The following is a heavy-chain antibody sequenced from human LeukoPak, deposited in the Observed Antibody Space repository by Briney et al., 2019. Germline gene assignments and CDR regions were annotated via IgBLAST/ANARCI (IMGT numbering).Heavy chain of an antibody. CDR3: ARISSSNWYNERGAFDV. CDR1: GGSISSYY. CDR2: VYYAGST. V-gene: IGHV4-59*01. Sequence: PSETLSLTCTVSGGSISSYYWSWVRQPPGKGLEWIGFVYYAGSTNYSPSLKSRVTISVDTSKNQFSLKLRSVTAADTAVYYCARISSSNWYNERGAFDVWGQGTMVTVSS. D-gene: IGHD6-13*01. J-gene: IGHJ3*01.